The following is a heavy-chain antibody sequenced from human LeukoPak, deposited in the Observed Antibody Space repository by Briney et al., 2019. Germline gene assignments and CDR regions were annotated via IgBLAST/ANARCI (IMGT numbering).Heavy chain of an antibody. CDR1: GGSISSYY. V-gene: IGHV4-4*07. CDR2: IYTSGST. D-gene: IGHD3-10*01. J-gene: IGHJ4*02. Sequence: SETLSLTCTVSGGSISSYYWSWIRQPAGKGLEWIGRIYTSGSTNYNPSLKSRVTMSVDTSKNQFSLKLSSVTAADTAVYHCARWVRELSGEDLSSFDYWGQGTLVTVSS. CDR3: ARWVRELSGEDLSSFDY.